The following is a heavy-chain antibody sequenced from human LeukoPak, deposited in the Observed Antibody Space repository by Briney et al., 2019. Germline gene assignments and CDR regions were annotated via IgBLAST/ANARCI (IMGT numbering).Heavy chain of an antibody. D-gene: IGHD3-10*01. CDR2: IYYSGST. V-gene: IGHV4-59*01. Sequence: PSETLSLTCTVFGGSISSYCWSWIRQPPGKGLEWIGYIYYSGSTNYNPSLKSRVTISVDTSKNQFSLKLSSVTAADTAVYYCARGTYGSGSYLPSYYFDYWGQGTLVTVSS. J-gene: IGHJ4*02. CDR3: ARGTYGSGSYLPSYYFDY. CDR1: GGSISSYC.